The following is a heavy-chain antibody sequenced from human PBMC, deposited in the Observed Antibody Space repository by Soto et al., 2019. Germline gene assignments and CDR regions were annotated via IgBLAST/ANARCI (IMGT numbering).Heavy chain of an antibody. CDR2: IYWDDDK. CDR1: GFSLSTSGVG. J-gene: IGHJ4*02. V-gene: IGHV2-5*02. CDR3: ARTARGGWYFY. Sequence: QITLKESGPTLVKPTQTLTLTCTFSGFSLSTSGVGVGWIRQPPGKALEWLALIYWDDDKRYSPSLKSRLTXTXXTSKNQVVLTMTNMDPVDTATYYCARTARGGWYFYWGQGTLVTVSS. D-gene: IGHD6-19*01.